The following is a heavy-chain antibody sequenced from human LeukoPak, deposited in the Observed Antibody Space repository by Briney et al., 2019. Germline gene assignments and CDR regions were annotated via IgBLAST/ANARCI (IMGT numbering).Heavy chain of an antibody. D-gene: IGHD3-10*01. CDR3: ARGGSGLPYYYYYGMDV. V-gene: IGHV3-30-3*01. CDR2: ISYDGSNK. CDR1: GFTFSTYA. Sequence: PGRSLRLSCAASGFTFSTYAMHWVRQAPGKGLEWVAVISYDGSNKYYADSVKGRFTISRDNSKNTLYLQMNSLRAEDTGVYHCARGGSGLPYYYYYGMDVWGQGTTVTVSS. J-gene: IGHJ6*02.